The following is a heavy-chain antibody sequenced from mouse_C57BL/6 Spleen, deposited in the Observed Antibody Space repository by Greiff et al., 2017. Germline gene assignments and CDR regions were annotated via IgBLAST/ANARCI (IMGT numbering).Heavy chain of an antibody. CDR2: IRNKANGYTT. CDR1: GFTFTDYY. D-gene: IGHD4-1*01. V-gene: IGHV7-3*01. CDR3: ARLLTGFDY. J-gene: IGHJ2*01. Sequence: EVQLVESGGGLVQPGGSLSLSCAASGFTFTDYYMSWVRQPPGKALEWLGFIRNKANGYTTEYSASVKGRFTISRDNSQSILYLQMNALRAEDSATYYCARLLTGFDYWGQGTTLTVSS.